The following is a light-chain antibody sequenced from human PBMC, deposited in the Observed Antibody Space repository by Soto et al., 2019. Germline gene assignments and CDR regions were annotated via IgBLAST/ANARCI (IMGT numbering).Light chain of an antibody. Sequence: EIVLTQSPGTLSLSPGERATLSCRASQSVSSTYLAWYQQKPGQAPRLLIYRASSRATGIPDRFSGSGSGTDFTLTISRLEPEDFAGYYCQQYGTSPQTFGQGTKVEIK. CDR2: RAS. V-gene: IGKV3-20*01. CDR3: QQYGTSPQT. CDR1: QSVSSTY. J-gene: IGKJ1*01.